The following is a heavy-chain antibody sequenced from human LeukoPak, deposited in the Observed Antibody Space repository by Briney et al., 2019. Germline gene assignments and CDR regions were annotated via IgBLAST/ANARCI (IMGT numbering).Heavy chain of an antibody. J-gene: IGHJ3*02. Sequence: ASVKVSCKASGYTFTGYGISWVRQAPGQGLEWMGWINPNSGGTNYAQKFQGRVTMTRDTSISTAYMELSRLRSDDTAVYYCWYYYDSSNAVVNAFDIWRKETIVTVSS. CDR2: INPNSGGT. V-gene: IGHV1-2*02. D-gene: IGHD3-22*01. CDR1: GYTFTGYG. CDR3: WYYYDSSNAVVNAFDI.